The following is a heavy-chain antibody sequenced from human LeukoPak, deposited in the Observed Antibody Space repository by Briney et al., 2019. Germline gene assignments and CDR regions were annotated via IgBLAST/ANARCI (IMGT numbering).Heavy chain of an antibody. CDR2: ISSSGSVI. Sequence: LSLTCAVYGGSFSDYYMNWIRQAPGKGLEWISYISSSGSVIYQADSVKGRFTISRDNAKNSLYLDMNRLRLEDTAVYYCARCPWNGGSWFLDLWGRGTLVTVSS. CDR1: GGSFSDYY. V-gene: IGHV3-11*04. D-gene: IGHD1-1*01. J-gene: IGHJ2*01. CDR3: ARCPWNGGSWFLDL.